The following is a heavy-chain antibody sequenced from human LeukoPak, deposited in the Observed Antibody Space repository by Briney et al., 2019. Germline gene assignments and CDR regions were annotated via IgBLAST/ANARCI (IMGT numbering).Heavy chain of an antibody. CDR3: ASGAVYYDSSGQIDY. CDR1: GGSISSGSYY. D-gene: IGHD3-22*01. CDR2: IYTSGST. J-gene: IGHJ4*02. Sequence: SQTLSLTCTVSGGSISSGSYYWSWIRQPAGKGLEWIGRIYTSGSTNYNPSLKSRVTISVDTSKNQFSLKLSSVTAADTAVYYCASGAVYYDSSGQIDYWGQGTLVTVSS. V-gene: IGHV4-61*02.